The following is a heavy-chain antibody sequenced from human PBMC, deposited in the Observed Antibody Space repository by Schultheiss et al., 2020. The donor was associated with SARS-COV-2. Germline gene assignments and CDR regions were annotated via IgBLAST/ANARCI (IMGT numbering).Heavy chain of an antibody. CDR2: IYWDDDK. V-gene: IGHV2-5*02. J-gene: IGHJ3*02. CDR1: GFSLSTSGVG. D-gene: IGHD3-10*01. CDR3: AQTTYYYGSRQVHAFDI. Sequence: SGPTLVKPTQTLTLTCTFSGFSLSTSGVGVGWIRQPPGKALEWLALIYWDDDKRYSPSLKSRLTITKDTSKNQVVLTMTNMDPVDTATYYCAQTTYYYGSRQVHAFDIWGQGTMVTVSS.